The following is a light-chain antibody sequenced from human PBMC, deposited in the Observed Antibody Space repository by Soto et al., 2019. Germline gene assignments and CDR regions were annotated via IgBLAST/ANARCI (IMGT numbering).Light chain of an antibody. J-gene: IGKJ1*01. CDR2: SAS. V-gene: IGKV1-16*01. CDR3: RQYTSYPWT. CDR1: QGISSY. Sequence: DIQLTQAPSSLSAPVGDRVTITCRVSQGISSYLNCYRQKPGKVPKLLIYSASSLQCGVPSRFSGSGSGTEFTLTISSLQPDDFATYYCRQYTSYPWTFGQGTKV.